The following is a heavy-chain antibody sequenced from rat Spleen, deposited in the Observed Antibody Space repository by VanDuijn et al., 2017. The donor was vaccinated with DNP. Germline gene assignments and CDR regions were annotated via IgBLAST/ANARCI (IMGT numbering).Heavy chain of an antibody. CDR1: GFTFSDYN. CDR3: AAPDYDGTYYYPFAY. Sequence: EVQLVESGGGLVQPGRSLKLSCAASGFTFSDYNMAWVRQAPKKGLEWVATIVYDGSRTYYRDSVSGRLTISRDNAKITLYLQMDSLRSEDTATYYCAAPDYDGTYYYPFAYWGQGTLVTVSS. J-gene: IGHJ3*01. CDR2: IVYDGSRT. D-gene: IGHD1-12*02. V-gene: IGHV5S10*01.